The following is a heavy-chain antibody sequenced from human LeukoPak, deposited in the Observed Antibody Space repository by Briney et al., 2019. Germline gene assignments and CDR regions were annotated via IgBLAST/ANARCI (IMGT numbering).Heavy chain of an antibody. Sequence: GESLKISCKGSGYSFTSYWIDWVRQMPGKGLEWMGIIYPGDSDTRYSPSFQGQVTISADKSISTAYLQWSSLKASDTAMYYCAQPGMQCSSTSCYGPWYAFDIWGQGTMVTVSS. CDR2: IYPGDSDT. D-gene: IGHD2-2*01. J-gene: IGHJ3*02. CDR3: AQPGMQCSSTSCYGPWYAFDI. CDR1: GYSFTSYW. V-gene: IGHV5-51*01.